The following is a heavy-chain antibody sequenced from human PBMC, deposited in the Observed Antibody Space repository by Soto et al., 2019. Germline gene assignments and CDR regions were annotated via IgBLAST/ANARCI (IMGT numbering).Heavy chain of an antibody. CDR1: GFTFSSYA. Sequence: EVQLLESGGGLVQPGESLRLSCAASGFTFSSYAMTWVRQAPGKGLEWVSLISGSGDYTYFADSVKGRFTISRDNSKNTMYMQTSSLGVEDTATYYCAKDSRSHAQGGFDPWGQGTLVTVPS. CDR3: AKDSRSHAQGGFDP. CDR2: ISGSGDYT. V-gene: IGHV3-23*01. D-gene: IGHD2-15*01. J-gene: IGHJ5*02.